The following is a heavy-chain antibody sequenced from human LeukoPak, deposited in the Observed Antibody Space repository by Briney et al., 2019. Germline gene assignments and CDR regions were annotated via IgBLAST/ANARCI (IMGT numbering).Heavy chain of an antibody. CDR3: ATRIILYGSGSYQVSWFDP. V-gene: IGHV4-59*01. Sequence: PSETLSLTCTVSGGSISSYYWSWIRQPPGKGLEWIGYIYYSGSTNYNPSLKSRVTISVDTSKNQFSLKLSSVTAADTAVYYCATRIILYGSGSYQVSWFDPWGQGTLVTVSS. J-gene: IGHJ5*02. D-gene: IGHD3-10*01. CDR1: GGSISSYY. CDR2: IYYSGST.